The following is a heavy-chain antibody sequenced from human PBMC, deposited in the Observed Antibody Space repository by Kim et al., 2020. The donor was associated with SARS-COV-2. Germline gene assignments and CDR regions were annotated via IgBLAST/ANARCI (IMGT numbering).Heavy chain of an antibody. V-gene: IGHV4-59*01. CDR2: IYYSGST. CDR3: ARVYFYYFDY. Sequence: SETLSLTCTVSGDSISSYYWSWIRQPPGKGLEWIGYIYYSGSTNYNPSLKSRVTISVDTSKNQFSLKLSSVTAADTAVYYCARVYFYYFDYWGQGTLVTVSS. CDR1: GDSISSYY. D-gene: IGHD1-26*01. J-gene: IGHJ4*02.